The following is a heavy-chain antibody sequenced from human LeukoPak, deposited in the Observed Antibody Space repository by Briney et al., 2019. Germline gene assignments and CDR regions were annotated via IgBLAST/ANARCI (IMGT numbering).Heavy chain of an antibody. D-gene: IGHD3-16*01. CDR1: GYTFTSYY. J-gene: IGHJ3*02. Sequence: ASVKVSCKASGYTFTSYYMNWVRQAPGQGLEWMGIINPTGGSTSYAQKFQGRVTMTRDTSTSTVYMELSSLRSEDTAVYYCARGLTFGGVTNDAFDIWGQGTTVTVSS. CDR3: ARGLTFGGVTNDAFDI. CDR2: INPTGGST. V-gene: IGHV1-46*01.